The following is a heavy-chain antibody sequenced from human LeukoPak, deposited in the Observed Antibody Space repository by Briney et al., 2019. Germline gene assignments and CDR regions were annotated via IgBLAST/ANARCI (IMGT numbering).Heavy chain of an antibody. CDR1: GFTFSSFS. CDR3: ARAVWDSSGHLFDY. J-gene: IGHJ4*02. D-gene: IGHD3-22*01. Sequence: QPGGSLRLSCAASGFTFSSFSMNWVRQAPGKGLEWVSYISISSSTIYYADSVKGRFTIYRDNAKKSLYLQLNSLRAEDTAVYYCARAVWDSSGHLFDYWGQGTLVTVSS. CDR2: ISISSSTI. V-gene: IGHV3-48*04.